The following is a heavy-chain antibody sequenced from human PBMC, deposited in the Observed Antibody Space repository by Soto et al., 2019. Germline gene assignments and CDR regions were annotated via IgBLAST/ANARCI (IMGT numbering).Heavy chain of an antibody. V-gene: IGHV3-7*01. CDR3: LGSGSFSL. Sequence: EVQLVESGGGLVHPGGSLRLSCVLSGFTFSGYWMHWVRQAPGKGLECVANIHQNGTERYYVDSVKGRFTISRDNAKNSLYLHMNSLRAEDTAVYYCLGSGSFSLWGQGTLVTVSS. CDR2: IHQNGTER. D-gene: IGHD3-10*01. CDR1: GFTFSGYW. J-gene: IGHJ4*02.